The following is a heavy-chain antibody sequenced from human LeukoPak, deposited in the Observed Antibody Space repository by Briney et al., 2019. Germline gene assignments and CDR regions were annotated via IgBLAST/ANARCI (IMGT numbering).Heavy chain of an antibody. J-gene: IGHJ4*02. CDR2: ISYDGSNK. Sequence: GGSLRLSCAASGFTFISYAMHSVRQAPGKGLEWVAVISYDGSNKYYADSVKGRFTISRDNSKNTLYLQMNSLRAEDTAVYYCARECRTKVPAALCYFDYWGQGTLVTVSS. D-gene: IGHD2-2*01. CDR3: ARECRTKVPAALCYFDY. V-gene: IGHV3-30-3*01. CDR1: GFTFISYA.